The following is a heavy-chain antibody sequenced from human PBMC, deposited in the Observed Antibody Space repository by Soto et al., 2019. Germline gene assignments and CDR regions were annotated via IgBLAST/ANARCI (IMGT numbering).Heavy chain of an antibody. CDR2: ISYDGSSK. CDR1: GFTFSSFA. D-gene: IGHD3-22*01. Sequence: QVPLVESGGGVVQPGRSLRLSCAASGFTFSSFAMHWVRQAPGKGLEWVAVISYDGSSKYFADSVKGRVTISRDNSKNTLYLQMNSLRAEDTAVYYCARDQGYDSRGYYYYWGQGTLVTVSS. J-gene: IGHJ4*02. V-gene: IGHV3-30-3*01. CDR3: ARDQGYDSRGYYYY.